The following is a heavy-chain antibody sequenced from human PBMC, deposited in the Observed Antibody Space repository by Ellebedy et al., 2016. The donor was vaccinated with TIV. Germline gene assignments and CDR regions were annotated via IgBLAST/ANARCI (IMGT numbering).Heavy chain of an antibody. J-gene: IGHJ4*02. V-gene: IGHV3-64D*09. Sequence: GGSLRLSCSASGFTFSSYAMHWVRQAPGKGLEYVSAISSNGGSTYYADSVKGRFTISRDNSKNTLYLQMSSLRAEDTAVYYCVKALVLRYFDWLPTYFDYWGQGTLVTVSS. CDR3: VKALVLRYFDWLPTYFDY. CDR1: GFTFSSYA. CDR2: ISSNGGST. D-gene: IGHD3-9*01.